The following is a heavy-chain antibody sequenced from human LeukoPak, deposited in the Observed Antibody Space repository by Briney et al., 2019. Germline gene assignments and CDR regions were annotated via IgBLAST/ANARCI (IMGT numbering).Heavy chain of an antibody. D-gene: IGHD1-26*01. CDR1: GFTVSSNY. Sequence: GGSLRLSCAASGFTVSSNYMSWVRQAPGKGLEWVSAIYSGGSTYYADSVKGRFTVSRDNSKNTLYLQMNSLRAEDTAVYYCAKDFIAMSEWEPLGDWGQGTLVTVSS. CDR3: AKDFIAMSEWEPLGD. V-gene: IGHV3-53*01. J-gene: IGHJ4*02. CDR2: IYSGGST.